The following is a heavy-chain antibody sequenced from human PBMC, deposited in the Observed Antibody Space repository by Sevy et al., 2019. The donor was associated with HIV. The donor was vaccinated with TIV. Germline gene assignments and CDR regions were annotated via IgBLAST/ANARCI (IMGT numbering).Heavy chain of an antibody. Sequence: GGSLRLSCAVSGFSFDSYGMTWVRQAPGKGLEWVSGISGSGTRTYYADSVKGRFIISRDNSKNTLYLQMNSLRSEDKDRYHCGQGGGGHYDPDEIGYYFYYYNMDVWGKGTTVTVSS. CDR1: GFSFDSYG. V-gene: IGHV3-23*01. J-gene: IGHJ6*03. D-gene: IGHD3-22*01. CDR3: GQGGGGHYDPDEIGYYFYYYNMDV. CDR2: ISGSGTRT.